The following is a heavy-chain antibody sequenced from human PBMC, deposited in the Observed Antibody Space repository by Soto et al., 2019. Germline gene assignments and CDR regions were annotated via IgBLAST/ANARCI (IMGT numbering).Heavy chain of an antibody. CDR1: GGCFSGYY. CDR2: INHSGST. J-gene: IGHJ5*02. CDR3: ARKPRGAAAHTGNWFDP. V-gene: IGHV4-34*01. D-gene: IGHD6-13*01. Sequence: SDTLSLTCAVYGGCFSGYYWSWIRQPPGKGLEWIGEINHSGSTNYNPSLKGRVTISVDTSKNQFSLKLSSVTAADTAVYYCARKPRGAAAHTGNWFDPWGQGTLVTVSS.